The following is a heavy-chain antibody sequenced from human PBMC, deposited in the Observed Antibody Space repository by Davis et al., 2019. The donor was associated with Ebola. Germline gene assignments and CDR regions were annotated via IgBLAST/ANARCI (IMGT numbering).Heavy chain of an antibody. J-gene: IGHJ5*02. D-gene: IGHD4-17*01. V-gene: IGHV3-21*05. Sequence: GGSLRLSCAASGFTFSSYEMNWVRQAPGKGLEWVSYISSSSSYTNYADSVKGRFTISRDNAKNSLYLQMNSLRAEDTAVYYCARDMSTVTTGWFDPWGQGTLVTVSS. CDR1: GFTFSSYE. CDR3: ARDMSTVTTGWFDP. CDR2: ISSSSSYT.